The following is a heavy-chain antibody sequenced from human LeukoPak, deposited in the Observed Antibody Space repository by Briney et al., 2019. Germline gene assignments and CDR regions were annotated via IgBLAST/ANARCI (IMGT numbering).Heavy chain of an antibody. CDR2: ISSNGGTT. J-gene: IGHJ4*02. CDR1: GFTFSSYT. Sequence: GGSLRLSCSASGFTFSSYTMHWVRQAPGKGLEYVSAISSNGGTTYYADSVKGRFTISRDNSKNTLYLQMNSLRAEDTAVYYCARDKGPEATIGFDYWGQGTLVTVSS. CDR3: ARDKGPEATIGFDY. V-gene: IGHV3-64*04. D-gene: IGHD5-12*01.